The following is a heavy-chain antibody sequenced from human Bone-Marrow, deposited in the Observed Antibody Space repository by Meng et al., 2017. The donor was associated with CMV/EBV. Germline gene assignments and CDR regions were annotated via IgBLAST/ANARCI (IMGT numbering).Heavy chain of an antibody. D-gene: IGHD3-16*01. CDR2: ISSNGGST. Sequence: GESLKISCAASGFTFSSYAMHWVRQAPGKGLEYVSAISSNGGSTYYADSVKGRFTISRDNSKNTLYLQMGSLRAEDMAVYYCARDWGKTWGQGTLVTVSS. CDR3: ARDWGKT. J-gene: IGHJ5*02. V-gene: IGHV3-64*02. CDR1: GFTFSSYA.